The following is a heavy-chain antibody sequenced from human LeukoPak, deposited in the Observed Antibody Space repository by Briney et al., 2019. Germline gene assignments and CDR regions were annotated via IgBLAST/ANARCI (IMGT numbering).Heavy chain of an antibody. Sequence: PGGSLRLSCAASGFTFSSHGMHWVRQAPGKGLEWVAVIWCDGSNQYYGDSVKDRFIISRDNSKSTLYLQMNSLRVEDTAVYYCARDSPSSTSYDYWGQGTLVTVSS. V-gene: IGHV3-33*01. CDR3: ARDSPSSTSYDY. CDR2: IWCDGSNQ. D-gene: IGHD2-2*01. CDR1: GFTFSSHG. J-gene: IGHJ4*02.